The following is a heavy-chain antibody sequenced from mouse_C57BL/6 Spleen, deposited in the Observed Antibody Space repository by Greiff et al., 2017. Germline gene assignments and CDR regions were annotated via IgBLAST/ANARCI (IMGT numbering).Heavy chain of an antibody. CDR1: GYTFTSYW. J-gene: IGHJ3*01. Sequence: QVQLQQPGAELVKPGASVKMSCKASGYTFTSYWITWVKQRPGQGLEWIGDIYPGSGSTNYNEKFKSKATLTVDTSSSTAYMQLSSLTSEDSAVYYGARGYYGSSYGWFAYWGQGTLVTVSA. V-gene: IGHV1-55*01. CDR3: ARGYYGSSYGWFAY. D-gene: IGHD1-1*01. CDR2: IYPGSGST.